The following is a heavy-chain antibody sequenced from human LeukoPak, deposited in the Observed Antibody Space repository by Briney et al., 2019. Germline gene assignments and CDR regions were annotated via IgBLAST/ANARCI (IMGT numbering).Heavy chain of an antibody. CDR2: IYYSGST. J-gene: IGHJ5*02. V-gene: IGHV4-39*01. D-gene: IGHD6-13*01. CDR3: ARGRVSSSWFLT. Sequence: PSETLSLTCTVSGGSISSSSYYWGWIRQPPGKGLEWIESIYYSGSTYYNPSLKSRVTISVDTSKNQFSLKLSSVTAADTAVYYCARGRVSSSWFLTWGQGTLVTVSS. CDR1: GGSISSSSYY.